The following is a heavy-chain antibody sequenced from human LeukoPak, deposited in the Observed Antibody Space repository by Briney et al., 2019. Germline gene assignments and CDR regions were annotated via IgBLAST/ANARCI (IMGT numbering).Heavy chain of an antibody. CDR3: ARGSYDSSGYYSI. D-gene: IGHD3-22*01. Sequence: ASVKVSCKASGYTFTSYGISWVRQAAGQGLEWMGWISAFNGNTNFAQKVQGRVTPTTHTSTSTAYMDLRSLRSDDTAVYYCARGSYDSSGYYSIWGQGTLVTVSS. V-gene: IGHV1-18*01. CDR1: GYTFTSYG. CDR2: ISAFNGNT. J-gene: IGHJ4*02.